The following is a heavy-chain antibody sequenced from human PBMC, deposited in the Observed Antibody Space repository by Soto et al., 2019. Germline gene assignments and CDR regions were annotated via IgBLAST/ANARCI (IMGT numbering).Heavy chain of an antibody. CDR2: IYYSGST. D-gene: IGHD6-6*01. V-gene: IGHV4-39*01. J-gene: IGHJ5*02. CDR3: ARHGAYCSSSGRGFDP. Sequence: PSETLSLTCTVSGGSISSSSYYWGWIRQPPGKGLEWIGSIYYSGSTYYNPSLKSRVTISVDTSKNQFSLKLSSVTAADTAVYYCARHGAYCSSSGRGFDPWGQGTLVTVSS. CDR1: GGSISSSSYY.